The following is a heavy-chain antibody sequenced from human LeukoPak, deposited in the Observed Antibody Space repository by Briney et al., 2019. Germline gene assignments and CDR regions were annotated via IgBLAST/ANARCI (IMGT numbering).Heavy chain of an antibody. J-gene: IGHJ3*02. V-gene: IGHV1-2*02. CDR1: GYTFTSYY. CDR3: AREERGGSDAFDI. CDR2: INPNSGGT. Sequence: ASVKVSCKASGYTFTSYYMHWVRQAPGQGLEWMGWINPNSGGTNYAQKLQGRVTMTRDMSTSTVYMELSSLRSEDTAVYYCAREERGGSDAFDIWGQGTMVTVSS. D-gene: IGHD1-26*01.